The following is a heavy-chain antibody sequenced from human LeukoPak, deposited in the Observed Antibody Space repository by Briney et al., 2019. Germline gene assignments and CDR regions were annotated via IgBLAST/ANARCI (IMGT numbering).Heavy chain of an antibody. V-gene: IGHV3-64D*06. Sequence: GGSPRLSCSASGFTFSSYAMHWVRQAPGKGLEYVSAISSSGGGTYYADSVKGRFTISRDNSKNTLYLQMGSLRAEDTAVYYCVKYSNSCYDPWGQGTLVTVSS. D-gene: IGHD6-13*01. CDR3: VKYSNSCYDP. CDR1: GFTFSSYA. CDR2: ISSSGGGT. J-gene: IGHJ5*02.